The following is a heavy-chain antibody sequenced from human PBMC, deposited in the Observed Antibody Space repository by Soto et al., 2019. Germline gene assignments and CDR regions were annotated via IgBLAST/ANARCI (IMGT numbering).Heavy chain of an antibody. CDR3: TVLVVSATVY. CDR1: GLTFSSYA. CDR2: IGGSDADT. Sequence: HPGGSLRLSCAASGLTFSSYAMTWVRQAPGKGLEWVSSIGGSDADTYYADSVKGRFTISRDNSKNTLYLQMNSLRAEDTAVYYCTVLVVSATVYWGQGTLVTVSS. D-gene: IGHD2-15*01. V-gene: IGHV3-23*01. J-gene: IGHJ4*02.